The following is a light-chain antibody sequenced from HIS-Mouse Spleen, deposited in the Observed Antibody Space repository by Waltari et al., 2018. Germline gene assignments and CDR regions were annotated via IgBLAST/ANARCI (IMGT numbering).Light chain of an antibody. CDR2: DAS. J-gene: IGKJ5*01. CDR1: QSVSSY. V-gene: IGKV3-11*01. CDR3: QQRSNWPIT. Sequence: EIVLTQSPATLSLSPGERATLSCRASQSVSSYLAWYQQKPGQAPRLLMYDASNRATGIPARFSGSGSRTDFTLTISSLEPEDFAVYYCQQRSNWPITFGQGTRLEIK.